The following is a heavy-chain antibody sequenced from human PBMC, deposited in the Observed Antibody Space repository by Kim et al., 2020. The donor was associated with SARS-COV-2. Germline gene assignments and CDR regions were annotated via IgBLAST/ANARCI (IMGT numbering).Heavy chain of an antibody. CDR1: GFTFSSYA. CDR2: ISYDGSNK. CDR3: ARGGWDYYGSGSYYSTDY. Sequence: GGSLRLSCAASGFTFSSYAMHWVRQAPGKGLEWVAVISYDGSNKYYADSVKGRFTISRDNSKNKMYLQMNSLRAEDLAVDYCARGGWDYYGSGSYYSTDYLGRGTLVTVSS. V-gene: IGHV3-30*04. J-gene: IGHJ4*02. D-gene: IGHD3-10*01.